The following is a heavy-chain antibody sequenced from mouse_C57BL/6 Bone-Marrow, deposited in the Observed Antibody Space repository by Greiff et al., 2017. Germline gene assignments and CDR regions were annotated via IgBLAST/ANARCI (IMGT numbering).Heavy chain of an antibody. J-gene: IGHJ4*01. V-gene: IGHV5-6*01. CDR1: GFTFSSYG. Sequence: EVKLMESGGDLVKPGGSLKLSCAASGFTFSSYGMSWVRQTPDKRLEWVATISSGGSYTYYPDSVKGRFTISRDNAKNTLYLQMSSLKSEDTAMYYCARHELEPYYAMDYWGQGTSVTVSS. CDR3: ARHELEPYYAMDY. CDR2: ISSGGSYT.